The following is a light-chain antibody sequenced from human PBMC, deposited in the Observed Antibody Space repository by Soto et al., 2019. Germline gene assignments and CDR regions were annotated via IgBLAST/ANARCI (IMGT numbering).Light chain of an antibody. V-gene: IGLV2-23*02. CDR1: SSDVGSHNL. J-gene: IGLJ7*01. CDR3: CSYGGSRAV. CDR2: EVS. Sequence: QSALTQPASVSGSPGQSITISCTGTSSDVGSHNLVSWYQQHPGQAPKLMIYEVSKRHLGVSPRFSASKSGNTASLTISGLQAEDEADYYCCSYGGSRAVFGGGTQLTVL.